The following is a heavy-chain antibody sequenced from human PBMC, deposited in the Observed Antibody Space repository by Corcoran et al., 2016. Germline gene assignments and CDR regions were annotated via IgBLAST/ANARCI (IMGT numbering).Heavy chain of an antibody. Sequence: EVQLLESGGDLVQPGGYMRLSCAASGFDFRRFAMSWVRQAPGQGLEWVSAISGSGGDTYYADSLKGRVTISSDNSKNTLYLQMNSLRPEDTAVYYGAKVWIEWVAGALLQECGQGTLFTVSS. V-gene: IGHV3-23*01. CDR1: GFDFRRFA. J-gene: IGHJ1*01. CDR2: ISGSGGDT. CDR3: AKVWIEWVAGALLQE. D-gene: IGHD5-12*01.